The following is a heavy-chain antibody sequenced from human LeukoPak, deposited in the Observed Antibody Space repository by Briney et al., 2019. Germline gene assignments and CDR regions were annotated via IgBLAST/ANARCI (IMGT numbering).Heavy chain of an antibody. CDR1: GFTFSSYA. J-gene: IGHJ3*02. CDR3: ARSYYDSSRFRASDI. D-gene: IGHD3-22*01. V-gene: IGHV3-23*01. CDR2: ISGSGGST. Sequence: PGGSLRLSCAASGFTFSSYAMSWVRQAPGKGLEWVSAISGSGGSTYYADSVKGRFTISRDNSKNTLYLQMNTLRAEDTAVYYCARSYYDSSRFRASDIWGQGTMVTVSS.